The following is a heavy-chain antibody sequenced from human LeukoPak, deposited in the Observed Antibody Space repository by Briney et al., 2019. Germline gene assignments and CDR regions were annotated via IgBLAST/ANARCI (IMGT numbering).Heavy chain of an antibody. CDR2: IWCDGSNK. V-gene: IGHV3-33*01. CDR3: WRNKNGDYGHEYFQH. CDR1: GFTFSSYG. J-gene: IGHJ1*01. Sequence: GGSLRLSCAASGFTFSSYGMHWVRQAPGKGLEWVAVIWCDGSNKYYADSAKGRFTISRDNSKNTLYLQMNSLRTEDTAVYYCWRNKNGDYGHEYFQHWGQGTLVTVSS. D-gene: IGHD4-17*01.